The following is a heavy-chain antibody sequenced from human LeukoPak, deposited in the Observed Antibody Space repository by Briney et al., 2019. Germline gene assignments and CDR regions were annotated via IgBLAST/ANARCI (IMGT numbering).Heavy chain of an antibody. CDR1: GYSFTSYW. V-gene: IGHV3-7*01. CDR3: AREPTAMVTRGLGFDY. D-gene: IGHD5-18*01. Sequence: GESLKISCKGSGYSFTSYWIVWVRQAPGKGLEWVANIKQDGSEKYYVDSVKGRFTISRDNAKNSLYLQMNSLRAEDTAVYYCAREPTAMVTRGLGFDYWGQGTLVTVSS. J-gene: IGHJ4*02. CDR2: IKQDGSEK.